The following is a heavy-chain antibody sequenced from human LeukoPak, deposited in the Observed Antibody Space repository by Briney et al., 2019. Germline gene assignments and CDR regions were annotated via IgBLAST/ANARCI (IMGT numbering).Heavy chain of an antibody. V-gene: IGHV3-21*01. CDR3: ARYSATWGTVDY. CDR1: GFTFSLYS. J-gene: IGHJ4*02. Sequence: GGSLRLSCTASGFTFSLYSINWVRQAPGKGLEWVSSISTKYIYYSDSVKGRFTISRDNAKNSVSLQMNSLRADDTAVYYCARYSATWGTVDYWGQGTLVTVPS. D-gene: IGHD6-13*01. CDR2: ISTKYI.